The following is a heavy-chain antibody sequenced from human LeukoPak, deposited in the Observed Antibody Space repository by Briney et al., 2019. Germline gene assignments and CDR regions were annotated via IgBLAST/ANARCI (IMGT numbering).Heavy chain of an antibody. Sequence: PGGSLRLSCAASGFTFSNYAMHWVRQAPGKGLEWVAVISYDGSNKYYADSVKGRFTISRDNSKNTLYLQMNSLRAEDTAVYYCAKLAAMVTPDYWGQGTLVTVSS. D-gene: IGHD5-18*01. V-gene: IGHV3-30*18. CDR1: GFTFSNYA. CDR2: ISYDGSNK. J-gene: IGHJ4*02. CDR3: AKLAAMVTPDY.